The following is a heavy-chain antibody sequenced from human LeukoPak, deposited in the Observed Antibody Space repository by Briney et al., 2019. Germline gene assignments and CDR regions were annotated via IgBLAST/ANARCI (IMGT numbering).Heavy chain of an antibody. J-gene: IGHJ4*02. CDR1: GFTFSSYW. V-gene: IGHV3-7*01. CDR3: ARACGGDCYLSDY. CDR2: INQDGSEK. Sequence: GGSLRLSCAASGFTFSSYWMTWVRQAPGKGLEWVANINQDGSEKYFLDSVKGRFTISRDNAKNSLYLQLNSLRVEDTAVYYCARACGGDCYLSDYWGQGTLVTVSS. D-gene: IGHD2-21*02.